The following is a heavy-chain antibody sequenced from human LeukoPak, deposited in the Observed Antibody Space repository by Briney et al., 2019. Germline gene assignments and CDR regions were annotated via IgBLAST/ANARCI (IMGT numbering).Heavy chain of an antibody. CDR1: GFTFSSYW. J-gene: IGHJ3*01. CDR2: IKEDGTHK. D-gene: IGHD2-8*01. Sequence: GGSLRLSCAASGFTFSSYWMSWVRQAPGKGLEWAANIKEDGTHKYYVGSVRGRFTISRDNTKNSLYLQMNSLRAEDTAIYYCAREARGTRAAFDVWGQGTMVTVFS. V-gene: IGHV3-7*01. CDR3: AREARGTRAAFDV.